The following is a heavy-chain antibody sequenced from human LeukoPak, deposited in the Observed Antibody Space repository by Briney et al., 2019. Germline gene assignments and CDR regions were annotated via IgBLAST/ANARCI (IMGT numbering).Heavy chain of an antibody. J-gene: IGHJ3*02. CDR1: GFTFSSYG. CDR3: AKPRDSSGYYPDAFDI. Sequence: GGSLRLSCAASGFTFSSYGMHWVRQAPGKGLEWVAFIRYDGSNKYYADSVRGRFTVSRDNSKNTLYLQMNSLRAEDTAVYYCAKPRDSSGYYPDAFDIWGQGTMVTVSS. CDR2: IRYDGSNK. D-gene: IGHD3-22*01. V-gene: IGHV3-30*02.